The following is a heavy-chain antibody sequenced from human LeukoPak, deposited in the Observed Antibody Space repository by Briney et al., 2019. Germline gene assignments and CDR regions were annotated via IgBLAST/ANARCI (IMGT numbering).Heavy chain of an antibody. CDR3: AKGPFARSLYYFDY. J-gene: IGHJ4*02. Sequence: PGGSLRLSCAASGFTVSSNYMSWVRQAPGKGLEWVAVISYDGSNKYYADSVKGRFTISRDNSKNTLYLQMNSLRAEDTAVYYCAKGPFARSLYYFDYWGQGTLVTVSS. V-gene: IGHV3-30*18. D-gene: IGHD2-21*01. CDR1: GFTVSSNY. CDR2: ISYDGSNK.